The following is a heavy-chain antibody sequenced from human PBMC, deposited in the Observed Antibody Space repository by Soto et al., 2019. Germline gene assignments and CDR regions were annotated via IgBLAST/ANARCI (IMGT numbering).Heavy chain of an antibody. Sequence: SETLSLTCAVYGGSFSGYYWSWIRQPPGKGLEWIGEINHRGSINYNPSLKSRVTMSVDTSKNQFSLTLNSVTAADTATYYCARGGISHWAYFYYMDVWDRGTTVTGSS. D-gene: IGHD2-21*01. CDR2: INHRGSI. CDR3: ARGGISHWAYFYYMDV. CDR1: GGSFSGYY. V-gene: IGHV4-34*01. J-gene: IGHJ6*03.